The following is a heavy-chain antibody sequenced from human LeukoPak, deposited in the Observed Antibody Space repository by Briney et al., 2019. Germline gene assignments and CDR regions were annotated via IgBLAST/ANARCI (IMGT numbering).Heavy chain of an antibody. D-gene: IGHD3-10*01. CDR1: GFTFSSYW. V-gene: IGHV3-74*01. CDR3: TRDLDGSGSYHWFDP. CDR2: INSDGSST. Sequence: PGGSLRLSCAASGFTFSSYWMHWVRQAPGKELVRVSRINSDGSSTSYADSVKGRFIISRDNAKNTLYLQMSSLRAEDTAVYYCTRDLDGSGSYHWFDPWGQGNLVTVSS. J-gene: IGHJ5*02.